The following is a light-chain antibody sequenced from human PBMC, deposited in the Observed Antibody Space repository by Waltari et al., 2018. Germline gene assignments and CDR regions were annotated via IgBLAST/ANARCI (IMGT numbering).Light chain of an antibody. Sequence: DIVMTQSPDSLAVSLGERATINCKSSQGVLSSSTSKTYIAWYQQKPGQPPKLPINWASTRGSGVPDRFSGSGSGTDFTLTISSLQAEDVAVYYCHHYYIPPLTFGQGTRLEIK. CDR1: QGVLSSSTSKTY. J-gene: IGKJ5*01. CDR3: HHYYIPPLT. CDR2: WAS. V-gene: IGKV4-1*01.